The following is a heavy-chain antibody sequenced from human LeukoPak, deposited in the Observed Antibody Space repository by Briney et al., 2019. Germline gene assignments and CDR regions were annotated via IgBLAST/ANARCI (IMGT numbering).Heavy chain of an antibody. V-gene: IGHV3-30*18. CDR1: GFTFSSYG. J-gene: IGHJ4*02. D-gene: IGHD6-13*01. CDR3: AKDLARIAAAGTNY. Sequence: GRSLRLSCAAPGFTFSSYGMHWVRQAPGKGLEWVAVISYDGSNKYYADSVKGRFTISRDNSKNTLYLQMNSLRAEDTAVYYCAKDLARIAAAGTNYWGQGTLVTVSS. CDR2: ISYDGSNK.